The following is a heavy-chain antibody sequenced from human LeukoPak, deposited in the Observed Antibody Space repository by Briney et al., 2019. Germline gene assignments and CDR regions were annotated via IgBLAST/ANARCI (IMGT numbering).Heavy chain of an antibody. J-gene: IGHJ4*02. CDR2: IYYSGST. V-gene: IGHV4-30-4*08. CDR3: ARVVDYASPGFDY. CDR1: GGSINSGDYY. D-gene: IGHD2-2*01. Sequence: TSQTLSLTCTVSGGSINSGDYYWSWIRQPPGKGLEWIGYIYYSGSTYYNPSLKSRVTISVDTSKNQFSLKLSSVTAADTAVYYCARVVDYASPGFDYWGQGTLVTVSS.